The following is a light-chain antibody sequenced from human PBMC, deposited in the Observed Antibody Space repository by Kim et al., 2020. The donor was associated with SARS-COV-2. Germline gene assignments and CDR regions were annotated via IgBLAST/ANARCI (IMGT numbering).Light chain of an antibody. J-gene: IGLJ3*02. CDR2: ANT. CDR3: QSYDSSLRGVV. CDR1: SSNIGTGYG. Sequence: GVTISCTGSSSNIGTGYGEHWYQQFPGTAPKLVIFANTNRPSGVPDRISGSKSGTSASLAITGLQTEDEADYYCQSYDSSLRGVVFGGGTQLTVL. V-gene: IGLV1-40*01.